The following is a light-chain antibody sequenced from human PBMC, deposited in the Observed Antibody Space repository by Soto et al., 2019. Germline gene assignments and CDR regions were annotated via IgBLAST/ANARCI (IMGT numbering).Light chain of an antibody. V-gene: IGKV1-5*03. J-gene: IGKJ1*01. Sequence: DIQMTQSPSTLSASVGDRVTITCRASQTINSWLAWYQQEPGKAPKLLIHKASSLQSGVPSRFSGSGSGTDFTLTISSLQPDDFATYYCQHYNSYSEAFGQGTKVDIK. CDR3: QHYNSYSEA. CDR2: KAS. CDR1: QTINSW.